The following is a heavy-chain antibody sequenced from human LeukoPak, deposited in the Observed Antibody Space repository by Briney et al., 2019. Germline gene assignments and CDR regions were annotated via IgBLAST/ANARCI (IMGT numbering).Heavy chain of an antibody. CDR2: IYTSGST. V-gene: IGHV4-4*07. D-gene: IGHD3-22*01. Sequence: SETLSLTCTVSGGSISNYYWSWIRQPAGKGLEWIGRIYTSGSTNYNPSLKSRVTISVDTSKNQFSLKLSSVTAADTAVYYCARNYYDSSGYYVSDYWGQGTLVTVSS. J-gene: IGHJ4*02. CDR3: ARNYYDSSGYYVSDY. CDR1: GGSISNYY.